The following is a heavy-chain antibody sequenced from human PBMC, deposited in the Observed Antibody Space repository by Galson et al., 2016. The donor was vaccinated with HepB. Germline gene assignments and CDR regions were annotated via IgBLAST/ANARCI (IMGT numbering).Heavy chain of an antibody. CDR1: GFSLSTSRAG. CDR3: AHRQPYLGQHDYNNYGFDY. CDR2: IYWNDEE. Sequence: PALVKPTQTLTLTCTFSGFSLSTSRAGVGWIRQSPRKALEWLAVIYWNDEEHYSPSLKSRLTITKDTSKNQVVLTMTNMDPVDTATYYCAHRQPYLGQHDYNNYGFDYWGQGTLVTVSS. J-gene: IGHJ4*02. D-gene: IGHD4-11*01. V-gene: IGHV2-5*01.